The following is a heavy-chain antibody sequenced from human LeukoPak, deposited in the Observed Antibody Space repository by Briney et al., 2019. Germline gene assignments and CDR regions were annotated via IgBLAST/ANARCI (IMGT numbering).Heavy chain of an antibody. CDR3: ARESLRHGDYFDY. CDR2: IYYSGST. J-gene: IGHJ4*02. Sequence: PSETLSLTCTVSGGSISSHYWSWIRQPPGKGLEWIGYIYYSGSTNYNPSLQSRVTISVDTSKNQFSLKLSSMSAADTAVYYCARESLRHGDYFDYWGQGTMVTVSS. V-gene: IGHV4-59*11. D-gene: IGHD4-17*01. CDR1: GGSISSHY.